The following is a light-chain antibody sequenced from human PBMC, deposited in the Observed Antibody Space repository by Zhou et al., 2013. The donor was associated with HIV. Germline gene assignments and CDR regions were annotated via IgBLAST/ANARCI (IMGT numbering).Light chain of an antibody. CDR3: QQSYSLPPT. V-gene: IGKV1-39*01. J-gene: IGKJ3*01. CDR1: QSISSY. Sequence: DIQMTQSPSSLSASVGDRVTITCRASQSISSYLNWYQQKPGNAPRLLIYAASSLQSGVPSRFSGTGSGTDFTLTISSVQPEDFATYHCQQSYSLPPTFGPGTKVDIK. CDR2: AAS.